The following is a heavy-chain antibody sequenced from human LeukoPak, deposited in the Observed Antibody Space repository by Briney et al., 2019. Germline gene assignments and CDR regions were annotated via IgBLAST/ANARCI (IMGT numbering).Heavy chain of an antibody. CDR1: RGTFSSYA. D-gene: IGHD6-13*01. J-gene: IGHJ5*02. V-gene: IGHV1-69*05. CDR3: AREGEAAAGTESPTINWFDP. CDR2: IIPIFGTA. Sequence: ASVKVSCKASRGTFSSYAISWVRQAPGQGLEWMGRIIPIFGTANYAQKFQGRVTITTDESTSTAYMELSSLRSEDTAVYYCAREGEAAAGTESPTINWFDPWGQGTLVTVSS.